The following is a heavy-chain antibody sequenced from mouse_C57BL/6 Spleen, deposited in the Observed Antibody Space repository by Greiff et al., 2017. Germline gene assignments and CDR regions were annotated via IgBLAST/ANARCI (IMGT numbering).Heavy chain of an antibody. CDR1: GFTFSDYY. J-gene: IGHJ4*01. Sequence: EVKVVESEGGLVQPGSSMKLSCTASGFTFSDYYMAWVRQVPEKGLEWVANINYDGSSTYYLDSLKSRFIISRDNAKNILYMQMSSLKSEDTATYYCARSRHYAMDDWGRGTAVTVPS. CDR2: INYDGSST. CDR3: ARSRHYAMDD. D-gene: IGHD1-1*01. V-gene: IGHV5-16*01.